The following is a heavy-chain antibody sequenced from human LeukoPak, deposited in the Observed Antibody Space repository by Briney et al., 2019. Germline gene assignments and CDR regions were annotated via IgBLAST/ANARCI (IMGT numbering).Heavy chain of an antibody. V-gene: IGHV4-59*08. CDR3: ARHPPQVTRWLPSGYFDY. D-gene: IGHD4-11*01. CDR2: IYYSGST. J-gene: IGHJ4*02. Sequence: SETLSLTCTVSGGSISSYYWSWIRQPPGKGLEWIGYIYYSGSTNYNPSLKSRVTISVDTSKNQFSLKLSSVTAADTAVYYCARHPPQVTRWLPSGYFDYWGQGILVTVSS. CDR1: GGSISSYY.